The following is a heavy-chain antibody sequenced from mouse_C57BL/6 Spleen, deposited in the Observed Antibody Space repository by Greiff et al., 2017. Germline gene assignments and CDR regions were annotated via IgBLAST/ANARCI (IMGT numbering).Heavy chain of an antibody. CDR3: ANDYLDY. J-gene: IGHJ2*01. D-gene: IGHD2-3*01. Sequence: EVKLVESGGGLVKPGGSLKLSCAASGFTFSDYGMHWVRQAPEKGLEWVAYISSGSSTIYYADTVKGRFTISRDNAKNTLFLQMTSLRAEDTAMYYCANDYLDYWGQGTTLTVSS. CDR1: GFTFSDYG. V-gene: IGHV5-17*01. CDR2: ISSGSSTI.